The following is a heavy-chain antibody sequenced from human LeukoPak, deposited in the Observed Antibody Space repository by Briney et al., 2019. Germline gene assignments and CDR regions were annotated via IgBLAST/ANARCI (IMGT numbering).Heavy chain of an antibody. CDR3: ARLITIFGVGTGYFDY. D-gene: IGHD3-3*01. CDR2: IYPGDSDT. J-gene: IGHJ4*02. V-gene: IGHV5-51*01. Sequence: PGGSLRLSCKGSGYSFTSYWIGWVRQMPGKGLELMGIIYPGDSDTRYSPSFQGQVTISADKSISTAYLQWSSLKASDTAMYYCARLITIFGVGTGYFDYWGQGTLVTVSS. CDR1: GYSFTSYW.